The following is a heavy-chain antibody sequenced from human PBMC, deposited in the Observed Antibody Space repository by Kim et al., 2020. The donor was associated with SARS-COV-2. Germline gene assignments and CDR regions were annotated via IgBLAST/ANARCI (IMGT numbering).Heavy chain of an antibody. D-gene: IGHD2-2*01. V-gene: IGHV5-51*01. J-gene: IGHJ6*02. CDR1: GYSFTSYW. CDR3: ASSGVPAAMQGRYYYYGMDV. CDR2: IYPGDSDT. Sequence: GESLKISCKGSGYSFTSYWIGWVRQMPGKGLEWMGIIYPGDSDTRYSPSFQGQVTISADKSISTAYLQWSSLKASDTAMYYCASSGVPAAMQGRYYYYGMDVWGQGTTVTVSS.